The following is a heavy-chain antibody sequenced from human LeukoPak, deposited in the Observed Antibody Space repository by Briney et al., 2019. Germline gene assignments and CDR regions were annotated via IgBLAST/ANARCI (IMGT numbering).Heavy chain of an antibody. V-gene: IGHV4-59*07. CDR1: GGSISSYY. CDR2: IYYSGST. CDR3: ARGVDTAMVGY. D-gene: IGHD5-18*01. Sequence: SDTLSLTCTVSGGSISSYYWSWIRQPPGKGLEWIGYIYYSGSTNYNPSLKSRVTISVDTSKNQFSLKLSSVTAADTAVYYCARGVDTAMVGYWGQGTLVTVSS. J-gene: IGHJ4*02.